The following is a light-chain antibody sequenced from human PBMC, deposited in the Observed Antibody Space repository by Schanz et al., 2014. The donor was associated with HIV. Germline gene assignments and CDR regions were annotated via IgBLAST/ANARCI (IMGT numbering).Light chain of an antibody. V-gene: IGKV3-20*01. CDR1: QSVSTY. CDR2: GAS. Sequence: EIVLTQSPVTLSLSPGERATLSCRASQSVSTYLAWYQQKPGQAPRLLIFGASNRATGIPDRFSGSGSSTDFTLTISRLEPEDSAVYYCQQYGSSPTFGQGTRVEIK. CDR3: QQYGSSPT. J-gene: IGKJ1*01.